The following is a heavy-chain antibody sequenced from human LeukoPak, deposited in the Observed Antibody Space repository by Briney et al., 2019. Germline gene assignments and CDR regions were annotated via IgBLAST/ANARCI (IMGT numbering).Heavy chain of an antibody. CDR3: ARGPSRWLEYYFDY. V-gene: IGHV3-30-3*01. Sequence: GRSLRLSCAASGFTFSSYAMHWVRQAPGKGLEWVAVISYDGSNKYYADSVKGRFTISRDNSKNTLYLQMNSLRAEDTAVYYCARGPSRWLEYYFDYWGQGTLATVSS. D-gene: IGHD5-24*01. J-gene: IGHJ4*02. CDR1: GFTFSSYA. CDR2: ISYDGSNK.